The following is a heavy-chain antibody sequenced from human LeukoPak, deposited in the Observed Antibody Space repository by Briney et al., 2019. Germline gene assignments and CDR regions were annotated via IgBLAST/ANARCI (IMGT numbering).Heavy chain of an antibody. D-gene: IGHD5-18*01. CDR2: ISGSGGST. V-gene: IGHV3-23*01. CDR1: GFTFSSYA. CDR3: AKDGGYSYGYAFDY. Sequence: GGSLRLSCAASGFTFSSYAMSWVRQAPGKGLEWVSAISGSGGSTYYADSVKGRFTISRDNSKNTLYLQVNSLRAGDTAVYYCAKDGGYSYGYAFDYWGQGTLVTVSS. J-gene: IGHJ4*02.